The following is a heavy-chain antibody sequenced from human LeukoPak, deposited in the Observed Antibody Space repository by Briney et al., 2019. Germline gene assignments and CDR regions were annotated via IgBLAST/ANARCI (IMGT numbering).Heavy chain of an antibody. Sequence: PSETLSLTCTVSGGSISSYYWNWIRQPPGKGLEWIGYIYYSGSTSYNPSLKSRVTISVDTSKNQFSLNLSSVTAADTAVYYCARAPMVRGVIITYYSGMDVWGQGTTVTVSS. CDR2: IYYSGST. D-gene: IGHD3-10*01. V-gene: IGHV4-59*01. CDR1: GGSISSYY. J-gene: IGHJ6*02. CDR3: ARAPMVRGVIITYYSGMDV.